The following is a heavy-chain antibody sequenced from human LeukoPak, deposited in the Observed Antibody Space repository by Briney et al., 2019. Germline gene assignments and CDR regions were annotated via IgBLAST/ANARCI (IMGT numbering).Heavy chain of an antibody. CDR2: IYHTGST. CDR1: GDSIGSYY. Sequence: SETLSLTCTVSGDSIGSYYWSWIRQPPGKGLGWIGYIYHTGSTNYNPSLKSRVTISVDTSKNQFSLNLSSVTAADTAVYYCARRAAAGPTLFDYWGQGTLVTVSS. CDR3: ARRAAAGPTLFDY. J-gene: IGHJ4*02. D-gene: IGHD6-13*01. V-gene: IGHV4-59*08.